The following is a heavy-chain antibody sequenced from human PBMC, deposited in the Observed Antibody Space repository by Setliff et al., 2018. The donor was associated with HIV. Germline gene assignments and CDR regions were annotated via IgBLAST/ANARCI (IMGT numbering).Heavy chain of an antibody. CDR3: ARHDCGGDCSINWFDP. CDR2: IYHRGNT. J-gene: IGHJ5*02. V-gene: IGHV4-39*01. D-gene: IGHD2-21*02. CDR1: GGSISTDTYY. Sequence: SETLSLTCTVSGGSISTDTYYWAWIRQPPGKGLEWIGSIYHRGNTYHNPSLKSRVTVSVDTSKNQFSLKLSSVTAADTAVYYCARHDCGGDCSINWFDPWGQGTLVTVSS.